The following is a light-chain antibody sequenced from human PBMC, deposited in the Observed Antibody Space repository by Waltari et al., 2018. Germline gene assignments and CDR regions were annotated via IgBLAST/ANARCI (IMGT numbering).Light chain of an antibody. J-gene: IGLJ3*02. V-gene: IGLV2-14*04. Sequence: YQQHPGKAPKLILFDVNKRPSGVSNRFSGSKSGSTASLTISGLQAEDEADFYCNSYTSSSTWVFGGGTKLTVL. CDR3: NSYTSSSTWV. CDR2: DVN.